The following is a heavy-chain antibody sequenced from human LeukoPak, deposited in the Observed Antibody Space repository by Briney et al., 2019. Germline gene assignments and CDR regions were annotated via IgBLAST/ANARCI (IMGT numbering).Heavy chain of an antibody. J-gene: IGHJ4*02. CDR3: ARHRTVAAGVAFDY. CDR2: ISWNSGSI. V-gene: IGHV3-9*01. D-gene: IGHD6-13*01. CDR1: GFTFDDYA. Sequence: GRSLRLSCAASGFTFDDYAMHWVRQAPGKGLEWVSGISWNSGSIGYADSVKGRFTISRDSTSLYLQMNSLRAEDTAVYYCARHRTVAAGVAFDYWGQGTLVTVSS.